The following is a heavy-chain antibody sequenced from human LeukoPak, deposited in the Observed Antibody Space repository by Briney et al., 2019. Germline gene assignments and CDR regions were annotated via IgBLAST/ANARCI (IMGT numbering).Heavy chain of an antibody. D-gene: IGHD3-22*01. J-gene: IGHJ4*02. CDR3: ARAPTYYYDSSGYFDY. CDR2: IYYSGST. CDR1: GGSISSYY. V-gene: IGHV4-59*01. Sequence: SETLSLTCTVSGGSISSYYWSWIRQPPGKGLEWIGYIYYSGSTNYNPSPKSRVTISVDTSKNQFSLKLSSVTAADTAVYYCARAPTYYYDSSGYFDYWGQGTLVTVSS.